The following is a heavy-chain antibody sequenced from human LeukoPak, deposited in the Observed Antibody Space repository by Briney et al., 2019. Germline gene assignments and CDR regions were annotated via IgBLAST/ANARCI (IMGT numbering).Heavy chain of an antibody. V-gene: IGHV1-2*02. Sequence: ASVKVSCKASGYTFTSYDINWVRQATGQGLEWMGWINPNSGGTNYAQKFQGRVTMTRDTSISTAYMELSRLRSDDTAVYYCARGPDYGMDVWGQGTTVTVSS. CDR3: ARGPDYGMDV. CDR2: INPNSGGT. CDR1: GYTFTSYD. J-gene: IGHJ6*02.